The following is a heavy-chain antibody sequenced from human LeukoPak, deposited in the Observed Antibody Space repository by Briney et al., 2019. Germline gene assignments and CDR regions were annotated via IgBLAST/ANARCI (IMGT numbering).Heavy chain of an antibody. CDR1: GGSISSGDYY. Sequence: ASQTLSLTCTVSGGSISSGDYYWSWIRQPPGKGLEWIGYIYYSGSTYYNPSLKSRVTISEDTSKNQFSLKLSSVTAADTAVYYCARENGDYGDYDMRHWYFDLWGRGTLVTVSS. CDR2: IYYSGST. CDR3: ARENGDYGDYDMRHWYFDL. V-gene: IGHV4-30-4*08. D-gene: IGHD4-17*01. J-gene: IGHJ2*01.